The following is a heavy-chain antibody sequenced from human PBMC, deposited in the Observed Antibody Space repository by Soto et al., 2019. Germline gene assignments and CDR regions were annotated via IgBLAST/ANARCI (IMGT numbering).Heavy chain of an antibody. CDR3: ARVLRGGIINWFDP. V-gene: IGHV3-7*01. CDR2: IKQDGSEK. D-gene: IGHD3-16*01. Sequence: GGSLRLSCAASGFTFSSYWMSWVRQAPGKGLEWVANIKQDGSEKYYVDSVKGRFTISRDNAKNSLYLQMNSLRAEDTAVYYCARVLRGGIINWFDPWGQGTLVTVSS. J-gene: IGHJ5*02. CDR1: GFTFSSYW.